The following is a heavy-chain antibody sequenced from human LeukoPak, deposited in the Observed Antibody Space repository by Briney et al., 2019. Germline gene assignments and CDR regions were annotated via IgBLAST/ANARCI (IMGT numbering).Heavy chain of an antibody. J-gene: IGHJ4*02. CDR3: ARVSPYDYVWGTYRYLNPLDY. CDR1: GYIYNKYG. V-gene: IGHV1-18*01. D-gene: IGHD3-16*02. CDR2: SNVYNADT. Sequence: GASVKVSCTASGYIYNKYGITWIRQAPGHGPEGSGWSNVYNADTSIAQKFQGSVILTSDTSTNTVFMELRSLRSDDTAVYYCARVSPYDYVWGTYRYLNPLDYWGQGTLVTVSS.